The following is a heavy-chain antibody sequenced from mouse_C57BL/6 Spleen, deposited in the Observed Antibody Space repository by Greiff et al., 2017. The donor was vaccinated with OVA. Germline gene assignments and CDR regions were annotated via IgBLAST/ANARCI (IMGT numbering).Heavy chain of an antibody. CDR3: ARTSPFFDY. CDR1: GYSITSGYY. J-gene: IGHJ2*01. V-gene: IGHV3-6*01. CDR2: ISYDGSN. Sequence: EVKLMESGPGLVKPSQSLSLTCSVTGYSITSGYYWNWIRQFPGNKLEWMGYISYDGSNNYNPSLKNRISITRDTSKNQFFLKLNSVTTEDTATYCCARTSPFFDYWGQGTTLTVSS.